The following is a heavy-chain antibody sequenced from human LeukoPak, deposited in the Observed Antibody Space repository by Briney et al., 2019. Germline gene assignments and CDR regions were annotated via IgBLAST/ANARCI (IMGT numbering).Heavy chain of an antibody. CDR2: IYTSGST. J-gene: IGHJ6*02. CDR1: GGSISSYY. Sequence: SETLSLTCTVSGGSISSYYWSWIRQPAGKGLEWIGRIYTSGSTNYNPSLKSRVTMSVDTSKNQFSLKPSSVTAADTAVYYCARDHYDSSGYSFYGMDVWGQGTTVTVSS. CDR3: ARDHYDSSGYSFYGMDV. D-gene: IGHD3-22*01. V-gene: IGHV4-4*07.